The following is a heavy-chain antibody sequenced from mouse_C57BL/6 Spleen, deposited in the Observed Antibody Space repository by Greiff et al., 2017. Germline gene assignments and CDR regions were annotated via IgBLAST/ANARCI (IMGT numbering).Heavy chain of an antibody. D-gene: IGHD1-1*01. CDR1: GYTFTSYW. Sequence: QVQLQQPGAELVKPGASVKMSCKASGYTFTSYWITWVKQRPGQGLEWIGDIYPGSGSTNYNEKSKSKATLTVDTSSSTAYMQLSSLTSEDSAVYYCARQDGSSSWFAYWGQGTLVTVSA. CDR3: ARQDGSSSWFAY. V-gene: IGHV1-55*01. J-gene: IGHJ3*01. CDR2: IYPGSGST.